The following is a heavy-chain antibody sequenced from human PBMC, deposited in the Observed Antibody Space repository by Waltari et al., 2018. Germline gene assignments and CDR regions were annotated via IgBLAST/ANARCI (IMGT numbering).Heavy chain of an antibody. CDR2: INQSGST. J-gene: IGHJ4*02. D-gene: IGHD3-16*02. CDR1: GGSFSGYY. CDR3: ARVGDYIWGSYRYRPRYFDY. V-gene: IGHV4-34*01. Sequence: QVQLQQWGAGLLKPSETLSLTCAVYGGSFSGYYWSWIRQPPGKGLEWIGEINQSGSTNYNPSLKSRVTISVDTSKNQFSLKLSSVTAADAAVYYCARVGDYIWGSYRYRPRYFDYWGQGTLVTVSS.